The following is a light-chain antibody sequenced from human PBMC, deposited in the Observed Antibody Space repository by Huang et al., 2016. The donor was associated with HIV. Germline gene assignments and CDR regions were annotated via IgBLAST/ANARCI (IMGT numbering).Light chain of an antibody. CDR1: QSVSSY. CDR2: DTS. V-gene: IGKV3-11*01. J-gene: IGKJ2*01. CDR3: QQRSNWPYT. Sequence: EVVLTQSPVTLSLSPGEVATLSCRASQSVSSYLAWYQQKPGQAPRLLIYDTSKRATYIPAWFSGSGSGTDFPLTITSLEPEDFAVYYCQQRSNWPYTFGQGTKLDIK.